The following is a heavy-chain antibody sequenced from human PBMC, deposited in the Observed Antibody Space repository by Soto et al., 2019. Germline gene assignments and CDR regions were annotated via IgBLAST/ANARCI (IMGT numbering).Heavy chain of an antibody. D-gene: IGHD6-13*01. CDR3: ARGPLYSSSWPADFDY. CDR1: GYTFTSYG. V-gene: IGHV1-18*01. CDR2: ISAYNGNK. J-gene: IGHJ4*02. Sequence: GASVKVSCKASGYTFTSYGISWVRQAPGQGLEWMGWISAYNGNKNYAQKLQGRVTITTDTSTSTAYKEQRSLRSDDTAVYFCARGPLYSSSWPADFDYWGQGTLVTVSS.